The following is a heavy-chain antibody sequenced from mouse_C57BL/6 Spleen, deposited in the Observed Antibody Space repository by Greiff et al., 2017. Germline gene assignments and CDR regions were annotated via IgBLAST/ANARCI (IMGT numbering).Heavy chain of an antibody. J-gene: IGHJ2*01. D-gene: IGHD2-4*01. Sequence: EVKLVESGGDLVKPGGSLKLSCAASGFTFSSYGMSWVRQTPDKRLEWVATISSGGSYTYYPDSVKGRFTISRDNAKNTLYLQMSSLKSEDTAMYYCARHIYYDYDGDFDYWGQGTTLTVSS. V-gene: IGHV5-6*01. CDR3: ARHIYYDYDGDFDY. CDR1: GFTFSSYG. CDR2: ISSGGSYT.